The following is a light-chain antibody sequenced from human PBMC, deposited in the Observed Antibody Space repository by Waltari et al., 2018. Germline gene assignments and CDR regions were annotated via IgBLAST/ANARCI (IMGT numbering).Light chain of an antibody. V-gene: IGKV3-15*01. CDR2: GAS. CDR1: QNVNSD. Sequence: EIVMTQSPATLPVSPGERATLSCRASQNVNSDLAWYQQKPGPAPRLLIYGASARATDIPAKFSGSGSGTEFTLTISSLQSEDVAFYYCQQYNVWPRTFGQGTKVEI. CDR3: QQYNVWPRT. J-gene: IGKJ1*01.